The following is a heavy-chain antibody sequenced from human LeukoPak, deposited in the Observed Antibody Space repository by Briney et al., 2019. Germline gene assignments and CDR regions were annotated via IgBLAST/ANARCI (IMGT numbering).Heavy chain of an antibody. Sequence: ASVKVSCRASGYTFTVYSINWLRQAPGQGLEWMGWITTSTGKPTYAQGFTGRFVFSLDTSVSTTYLHINSLKAEDTAVYYCARDASMINFDYWGQGSLVTVSS. D-gene: IGHD3-16*01. CDR2: ITTSTGKP. V-gene: IGHV7-4-1*02. J-gene: IGHJ4*02. CDR1: GYTFTVYS. CDR3: ARDASMINFDY.